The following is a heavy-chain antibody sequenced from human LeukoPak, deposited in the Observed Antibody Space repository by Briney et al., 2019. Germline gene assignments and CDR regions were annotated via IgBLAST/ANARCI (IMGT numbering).Heavy chain of an antibody. D-gene: IGHD3-10*01. CDR1: GGSISSSSYY. Sequence: SETLSLTCTVSGGSISSSSYYWGWIRQPPGKGLEWIGSIYYSGSTYYNPSLKSRVTISVDTSKNQFSLKLSSVTAADTAVYYCARGSLRRITMVRGVIITYNPTFDYWGQGTLVTVSS. V-gene: IGHV4-39*07. J-gene: IGHJ4*02. CDR3: ARGSLRRITMVRGVIITYNPTFDY. CDR2: IYYSGST.